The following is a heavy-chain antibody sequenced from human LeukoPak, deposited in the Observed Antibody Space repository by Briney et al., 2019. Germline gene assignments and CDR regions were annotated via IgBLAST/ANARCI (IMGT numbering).Heavy chain of an antibody. CDR1: GYTFINYY. J-gene: IGHJ4*02. CDR3: AREVQAFDY. V-gene: IGHV1-2*02. Sequence: RASVRVSCKASGYTFINYYIYWVRQAPGQGLEWMGWINPNSGGTNYAQKFQGRVTMTRDTSISTAYMELSRLRSDDTAVYYCAREVQAFDYWGQGTLVTVSS. CDR2: INPNSGGT. D-gene: IGHD4/OR15-4a*01.